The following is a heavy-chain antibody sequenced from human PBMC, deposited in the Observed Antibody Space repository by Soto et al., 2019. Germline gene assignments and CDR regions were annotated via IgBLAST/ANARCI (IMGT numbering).Heavy chain of an antibody. D-gene: IGHD3-22*01. Sequence: ASVKVSCKASGGTFSSYAISWVRQAPGQGLEWMGGIIPIFGTANYAQKFQGRVTITADESTSTAYMELSSLRSEDTAVYYCARDRMSYDSSGYYSNATRSFDYWGQGTLVTVSS. CDR3: ARDRMSYDSSGYYSNATRSFDY. V-gene: IGHV1-69*13. J-gene: IGHJ4*02. CDR1: GGTFSSYA. CDR2: IIPIFGTA.